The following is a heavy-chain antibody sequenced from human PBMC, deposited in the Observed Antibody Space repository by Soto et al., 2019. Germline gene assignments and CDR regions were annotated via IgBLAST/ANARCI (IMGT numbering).Heavy chain of an antibody. CDR1: GYTFTSYD. V-gene: IGHV1-8*01. CDR2: MNPNSGNT. Sequence: QIQLVQSGTAVKKPGASVRVSCKASGYTFTSYDINWVRQATGQGLEWMGWMNPNSGNTGYAQKFQGRVTMTRYTSISTAYMELSNLRSEDTALYYCARTIYGSGKDWGQGTLVTVSS. D-gene: IGHD3-10*01. CDR3: ARTIYGSGKD. J-gene: IGHJ4*02.